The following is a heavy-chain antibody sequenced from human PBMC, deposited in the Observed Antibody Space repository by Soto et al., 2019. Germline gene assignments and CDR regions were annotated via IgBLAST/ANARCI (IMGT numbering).Heavy chain of an antibody. CDR3: AAFIVGARDVDF. J-gene: IGHJ4*02. D-gene: IGHD1-26*01. CDR2: IVVGSGNT. V-gene: IGHV1-58*02. CDR1: GFTFTSSA. Sequence: QMQLVQSGPEVKKPGTSMKVSCKASGFTFTSSAIQWVRQARAQRLEWIGWIVVGSGNTNYAQKFQERVTITTDMSTSTAYMELSGLRSEDTAMYYCAAFIVGARDVDFWGQGTLVTVSS.